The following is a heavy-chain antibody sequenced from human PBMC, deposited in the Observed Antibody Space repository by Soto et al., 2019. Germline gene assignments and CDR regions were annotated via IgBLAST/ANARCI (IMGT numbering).Heavy chain of an antibody. Sequence: ASVKVSCKASGYTFTGYYMHWVRQAPGQGLEWMGWINPNSGGTNYAQKFQGRVTMTRDTSISTAYMELSRLRSDDTAVYYCARDRISITHYYYGMDVWGQGTTVTVPS. CDR1: GYTFTGYY. CDR2: INPNSGGT. J-gene: IGHJ6*02. CDR3: ARDRISITHYYYGMDV. V-gene: IGHV1-2*02.